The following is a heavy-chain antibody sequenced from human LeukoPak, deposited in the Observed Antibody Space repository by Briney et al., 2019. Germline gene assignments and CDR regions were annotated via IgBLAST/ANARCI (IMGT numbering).Heavy chain of an antibody. J-gene: IGHJ4*02. Sequence: GASVKVSCKASGYTFTSIGISWVRQAPGQGLEWMGWISTNNGDTKYGKKFQGRVIMTTDTSTTTVYMDLWDLTSDDTAVYYCARDRLAVGATDFDYWGQGTLVTVSS. D-gene: IGHD1-26*01. CDR1: GYTFTSIG. CDR2: ISTNNGDT. V-gene: IGHV1-18*01. CDR3: ARDRLAVGATDFDY.